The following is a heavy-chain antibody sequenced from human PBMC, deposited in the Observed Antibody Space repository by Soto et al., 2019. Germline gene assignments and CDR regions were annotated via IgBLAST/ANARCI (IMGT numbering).Heavy chain of an antibody. Sequence: ASVKASCEESGCTFTRSGTRCVRQAPEQGLEWMGWISTYNGDTNYAQTFQGRVTMTTDTSTSTVHMEVRSLRSDDTAVYYCAREGVVPDYDYGLDIWGQGTLVTVSS. D-gene: IGHD3-3*01. CDR1: GCTFTRSG. CDR2: ISTYNGDT. V-gene: IGHV1-18*01. CDR3: AREGVVPDYDYGLDI. J-gene: IGHJ6*02.